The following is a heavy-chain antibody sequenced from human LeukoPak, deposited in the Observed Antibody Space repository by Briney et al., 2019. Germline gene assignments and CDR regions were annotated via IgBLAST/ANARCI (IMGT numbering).Heavy chain of an antibody. CDR1: GGSISSYY. J-gene: IGHJ3*02. V-gene: IGHV4-59*01. Sequence: SETLSLTCTVSGGSISSYYWSWIRQPPGKGLEWIGYIYYSGSTNYNPSLKSRVTISVDTSKNQFSLKLSSVTAADTAVYYCARGAAAGHKDAFDIWGQGTMVTVSS. CDR2: IYYSGST. CDR3: ARGAAAGHKDAFDI. D-gene: IGHD6-13*01.